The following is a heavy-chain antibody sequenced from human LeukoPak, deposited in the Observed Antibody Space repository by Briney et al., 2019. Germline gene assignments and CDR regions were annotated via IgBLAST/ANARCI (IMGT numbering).Heavy chain of an antibody. CDR2: IYYSGST. V-gene: IGHV4-30-4*08. CDR1: GGSISSGDYY. Sequence: TSETLSLTCTVSGGSISSGDYYWSWIRQPPGKGLEWIGYIYYSGSTYYNPSLKSRVTISVDTSKNQFSLKLSSVTAADTAVYYCASPKLAYCGGDCYSGAFDIWGQGIMVTVSS. D-gene: IGHD2-21*01. CDR3: ASPKLAYCGGDCYSGAFDI. J-gene: IGHJ3*02.